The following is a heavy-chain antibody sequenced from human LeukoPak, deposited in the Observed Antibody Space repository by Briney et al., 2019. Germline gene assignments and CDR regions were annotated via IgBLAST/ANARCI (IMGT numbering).Heavy chain of an antibody. CDR3: ARDEYCSGGSCYSDY. CDR2: IYSGGST. D-gene: IGHD2-15*01. V-gene: IGHV3-66*01. J-gene: IGHJ4*02. CDR1: GFTVSSNY. Sequence: GGSLRLSCAAAGFTVSSNYMSWVRQAPGKGLEWVSLIYSGGSTFYADSVKGRFTISRDNSKNTLYLQMNSLRAEDTAVYYCARDEYCSGGSCYSDYWGQGTLVTVSS.